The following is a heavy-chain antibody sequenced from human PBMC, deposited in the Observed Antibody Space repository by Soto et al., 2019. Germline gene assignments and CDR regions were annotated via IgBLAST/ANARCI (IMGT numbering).Heavy chain of an antibody. Sequence: EVQLVESGGGLVQPGGSLRLSCAASGFTFSSNWMTWVRQAPGKGLEWVANIKQDGSEKFYADSVKGRFTISRDNAKNSLYLQMNSLRAEDSAVYYCARNVVAAPASFWGQGTLVTVSS. J-gene: IGHJ4*02. CDR2: IKQDGSEK. CDR3: ARNVVAAPASF. V-gene: IGHV3-7*01. D-gene: IGHD6-13*01. CDR1: GFTFSSNW.